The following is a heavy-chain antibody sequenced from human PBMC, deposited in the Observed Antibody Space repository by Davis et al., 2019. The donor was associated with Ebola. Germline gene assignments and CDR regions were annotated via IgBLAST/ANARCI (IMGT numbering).Heavy chain of an antibody. Sequence: ASVKVSCKASGYPFTSYDTNWLRQATGQGLEWMGWMNPNSGNTGYAQKFQGRVTMTRNTSISTAYMELSSLRSEDTAVYYCARGRGSGWYLDYFDYWGQGALVTVSS. V-gene: IGHV1-8*01. J-gene: IGHJ4*02. CDR1: GYPFTSYD. CDR2: MNPNSGNT. CDR3: ARGRGSGWYLDYFDY. D-gene: IGHD6-19*01.